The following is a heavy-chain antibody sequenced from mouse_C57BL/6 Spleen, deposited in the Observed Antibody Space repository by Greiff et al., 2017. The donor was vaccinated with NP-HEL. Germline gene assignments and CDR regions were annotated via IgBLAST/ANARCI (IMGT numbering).Heavy chain of an antibody. CDR1: GFTFSSYA. J-gene: IGHJ4*01. V-gene: IGHV5-4*01. CDR3: ARDYYSNLYYAMDY. CDR2: ISDGGSYT. D-gene: IGHD2-5*01. Sequence: EVKLVESGGGLVKPGGSLKLSCAASGFTFSSYAMSWVRQTPEKRLEWVATISDGGSYTYYPDNVKGRFTISRDNAKNNLYLQMSHLKSEDTAMYYCARDYYSNLYYAMDYWGQGTSVTVSS.